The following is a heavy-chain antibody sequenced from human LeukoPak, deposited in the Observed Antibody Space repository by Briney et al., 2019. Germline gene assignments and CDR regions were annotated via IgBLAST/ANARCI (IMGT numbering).Heavy chain of an antibody. CDR1: GGSFSGYY. CDR2: INHSGST. Sequence: SETLSLTCAVYGGSFSGYYWSWIRQPLGKGLERIGEINHSGSTNYNPSLKSRVTISVDTSKNQFSLKLSSVTAADTAVYYCARDKGFYGMDVWGQGTTVTVSS. V-gene: IGHV4-34*01. J-gene: IGHJ6*02. D-gene: IGHD2-15*01. CDR3: ARDKGFYGMDV.